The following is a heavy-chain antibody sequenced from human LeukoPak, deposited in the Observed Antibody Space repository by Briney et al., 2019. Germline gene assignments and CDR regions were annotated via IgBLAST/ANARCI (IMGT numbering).Heavy chain of an antibody. CDR1: GFTFSSYG. V-gene: IGHV3-33*03. Sequence: GGSLRLSCAASGFTFSSYGMHWVRQAPGKGLEWVAVIWYDGSNKYYADSVKGRFTISRDTSKNTLYMQMDSLRAEDTAVYYCASGDTTGYSGDAFNIWGQGTMVTVSS. J-gene: IGHJ3*02. D-gene: IGHD3-22*01. CDR2: IWYDGSNK. CDR3: ASGDTTGYSGDAFNI.